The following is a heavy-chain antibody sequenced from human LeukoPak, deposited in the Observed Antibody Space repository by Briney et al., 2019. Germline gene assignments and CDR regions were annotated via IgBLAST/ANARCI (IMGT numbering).Heavy chain of an antibody. CDR2: MIPVLGIE. D-gene: IGHD3-16*02. CDR3: ARGSRKITFGGVIWDFFDY. V-gene: IGHV1-69*04. CDR1: GGTFSNYG. Sequence: SVKVSCKASGGTFSNYGFNWVRQAPGQGLEWVGRMIPVLGIENYAQKFQGRVTISADQSTSTAYMDLSSLRSEDTAVYYCARGSRKITFGGVIWDFFDYWDQGSLVTVSS. J-gene: IGHJ4*02.